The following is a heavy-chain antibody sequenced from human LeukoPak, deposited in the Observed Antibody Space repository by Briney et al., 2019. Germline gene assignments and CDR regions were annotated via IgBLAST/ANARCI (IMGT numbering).Heavy chain of an antibody. Sequence: ASVKVSCKASGYTFTSYYMHWVRQAPGQGLEWMGIINPSGGSTSYAQKFQGRVTMTRDTSTSTVYMELSSLRSEDTAVYYCARGNPINSGYGGIVVVVAATFDYWGQGTLVTVYS. CDR3: ARGNPINSGYGGIVVVVAATFDY. D-gene: IGHD2-15*01. V-gene: IGHV1-46*01. CDR1: GYTFTSYY. CDR2: INPSGGST. J-gene: IGHJ4*02.